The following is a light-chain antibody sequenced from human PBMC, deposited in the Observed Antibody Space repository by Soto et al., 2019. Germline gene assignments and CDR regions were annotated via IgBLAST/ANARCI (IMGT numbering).Light chain of an antibody. V-gene: IGKV1-8*01. CDR2: AAS. Sequence: AIRMTQSPSSLSASTGDRVTITCRASQAISSYLAWYQQKPGKAPKLLIYAASTLQCGVPSRVHASGSGTDFTLTISCLQSEDFSTYYCQQYYSYSTFGQGTKVEIK. CDR1: QAISSY. J-gene: IGKJ1*01. CDR3: QQYYSYST.